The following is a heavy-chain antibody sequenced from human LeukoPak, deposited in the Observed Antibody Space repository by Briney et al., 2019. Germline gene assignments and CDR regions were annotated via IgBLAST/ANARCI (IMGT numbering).Heavy chain of an antibody. V-gene: IGHV3-23*01. CDR3: AKDRGYDSSGYYSIFDY. J-gene: IGHJ4*02. Sequence: PGGSLRLSCAASGFTFSNYAMSWVRQAPGKGLEWVSAISGSGGSTYYADSVKGRFTISRDNSKNTLYPQMNSLRAEDTAVYYCAKDRGYDSSGYYSIFDYWGQGTLVTVSS. D-gene: IGHD3-22*01. CDR2: ISGSGGST. CDR1: GFTFSNYA.